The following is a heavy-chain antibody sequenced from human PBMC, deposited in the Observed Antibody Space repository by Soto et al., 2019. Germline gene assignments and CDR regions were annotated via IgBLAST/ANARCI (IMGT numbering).Heavy chain of an antibody. V-gene: IGHV1-69*06. CDR1: EDTFRNYA. Sequence: QVELVQSGAEVKKPGSSVKVSCQASEDTFRNYAISWVRQAPGQGLEWMGGIIPIFCTANYAQKFHGRVTITADTSANTVYLELSSLRSEDTAVYCCASTKYDSSAYYYWYLGLWGRGTLVTVSS. D-gene: IGHD3-22*01. CDR3: ASTKYDSSAYYYWYLGL. CDR2: IIPIFCTA. J-gene: IGHJ2*01.